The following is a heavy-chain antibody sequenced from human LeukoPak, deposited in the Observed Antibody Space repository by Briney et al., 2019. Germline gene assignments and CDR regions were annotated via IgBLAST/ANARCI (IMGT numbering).Heavy chain of an antibody. Sequence: RGESLKISCKGSRYSFTTYWIAWVRQMPGKGLEWMGIVYPGDSDTRYSPSFQGQVTISADKSISTAYLQWSSLQASDTAIYYCARRRDTSMMNPLFHPFDYWGQGTLVTVSS. CDR3: ARRRDTSMMNPLFHPFDY. V-gene: IGHV5-51*01. J-gene: IGHJ4*02. D-gene: IGHD5-18*01. CDR2: VYPGDSDT. CDR1: RYSFTTYW.